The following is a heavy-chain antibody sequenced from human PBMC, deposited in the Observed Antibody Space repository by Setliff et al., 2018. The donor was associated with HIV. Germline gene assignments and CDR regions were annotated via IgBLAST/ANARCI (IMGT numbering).Heavy chain of an antibody. CDR3: AREHSTTWPYFDF. CDR2: ISPSNGYT. Sequence: ASVKVSCKASGYTFSSYGISWVRQAPGQGLEWMGWISPSNGYTDYAQKFQGRVTMTTDTSTSTAYMELRSLRSDDTAVYFCAREHSTTWPYFDFWGQGTLVTVS. D-gene: IGHD6-13*01. CDR1: GYTFSSYG. J-gene: IGHJ4*02. V-gene: IGHV1-18*01.